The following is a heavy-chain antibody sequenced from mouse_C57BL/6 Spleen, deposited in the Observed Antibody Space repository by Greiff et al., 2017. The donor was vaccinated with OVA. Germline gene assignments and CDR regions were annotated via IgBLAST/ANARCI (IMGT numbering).Heavy chain of an antibody. V-gene: IGHV1-22*01. J-gene: IGHJ3*01. CDR1: GYTFTDYN. D-gene: IGHD2-4*01. CDR2: INPNNGGT. Sequence: VQLKQSGPELVKPGASVKMSCKASGYTFTDYNMHWVKQSHGKSLEWIGYINPNNGGTSYNQKFKGKATLTVNKSSSTAYMELRSLTSEDSAVYYCARWRGYDYGPCAYWGQGTLVTVSA. CDR3: ARWRGYDYGPCAY.